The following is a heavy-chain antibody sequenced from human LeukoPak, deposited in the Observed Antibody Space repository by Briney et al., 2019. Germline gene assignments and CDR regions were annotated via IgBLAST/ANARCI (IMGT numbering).Heavy chain of an antibody. CDR1: GDSLSSSLNY. CDR3: ARLTKGRYFDYIFDY. CDR2: TYYTGST. D-gene: IGHD3-9*01. V-gene: IGHV4-39*01. Sequence: PSETLSLTCTVSGDSLSSSLNYCCGIRQPPGKGLEWIGNTYYTGSTYSNPTLKSRVTMSVDTSKNQFSLKLSSVTAADTAVYYYARLTKGRYFDYIFDYWGQGILLTVSS. J-gene: IGHJ4*02.